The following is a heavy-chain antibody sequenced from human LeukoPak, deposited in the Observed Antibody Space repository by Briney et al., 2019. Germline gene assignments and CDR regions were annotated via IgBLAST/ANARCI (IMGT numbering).Heavy chain of an antibody. J-gene: IGHJ4*02. CDR1: GFTFSSYA. CDR2: ISGSGGST. CDR3: AKDLAARVLYGSAMYDFDY. D-gene: IGHD6-19*01. Sequence: SGGTLRLSCAASGFTFSSYAMSWVRQAPGKGLEWVSAISGSGGSTYYADSVKGRFTISRDNSKNTLYLQMNSLRAEDTAVYYWAKDLAARVLYGSAMYDFDYWGQGTLVTVSS. V-gene: IGHV3-23*01.